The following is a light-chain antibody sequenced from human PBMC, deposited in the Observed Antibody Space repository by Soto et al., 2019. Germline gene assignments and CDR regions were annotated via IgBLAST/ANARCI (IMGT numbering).Light chain of an antibody. CDR2: DVS. Sequence: QSVLTQPASGSGSPGQSITISCTGTSSDIGAYNYVSWYQQHPGKVPKLMIYDVSNRPSGISNRFSGSKSGNTASLTISGLQAEDEADYYCSSYTSSNNVVFGGGTKLAVL. CDR3: SSYTSSNNVV. CDR1: SSDIGAYNY. J-gene: IGLJ2*01. V-gene: IGLV2-14*01.